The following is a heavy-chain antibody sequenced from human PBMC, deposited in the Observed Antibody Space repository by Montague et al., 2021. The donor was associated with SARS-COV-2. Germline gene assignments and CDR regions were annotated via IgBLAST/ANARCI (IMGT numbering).Heavy chain of an antibody. J-gene: IGHJ4*02. Sequence: SDTLSLTCTVSNYSVSSGYYWGWIRQFPGKGLEWIGFKFHSGSTYYNPSLQSRVITSVDTSKNQVSLKLRSVSAADTAVYYCARGVVGPTVLFLEYWGQGILVAASS. D-gene: IGHD1-26*01. CDR1: NYSVSSGYY. CDR3: ARGVVGPTVLFLEY. V-gene: IGHV4-38-2*02. CDR2: KFHSGST.